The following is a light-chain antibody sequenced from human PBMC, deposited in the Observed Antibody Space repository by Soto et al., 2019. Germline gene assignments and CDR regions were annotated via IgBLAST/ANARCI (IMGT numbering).Light chain of an antibody. CDR2: ASS. V-gene: IGKV1-9*01. CDR3: QKVNSYHRIT. J-gene: IGKJ3*01. CDR1: QGLGFY. Sequence: IQLTQSPSAMSASVGDRLTSSCRGSQGLGFYLACYQQKPGNAPKLLIYASSTLQSGVPSRFSGSGSWTNFTLTISSLQPEDFATYYYQKVNSYHRITCSPGTNVGIK.